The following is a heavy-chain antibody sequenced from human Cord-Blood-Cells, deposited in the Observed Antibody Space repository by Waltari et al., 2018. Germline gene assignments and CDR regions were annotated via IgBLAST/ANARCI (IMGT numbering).Heavy chain of an antibody. J-gene: IGHJ4*02. CDR2: IYYSGST. CDR3: ARAGYSGSYLSIFDY. V-gene: IGHV4-59*01. CDR1: GGSISSYY. D-gene: IGHD1-26*01. Sequence: QVQLQESGPGLVKPSETLSLTCSVSGGSISSYYWSWIRQPPGKGLEWIGYIYYSGSTNYNPSLKSRVTISVDTSKNQFSLKLSSVTAADTAVYYCARAGYSGSYLSIFDYWGQGTLVTVSS.